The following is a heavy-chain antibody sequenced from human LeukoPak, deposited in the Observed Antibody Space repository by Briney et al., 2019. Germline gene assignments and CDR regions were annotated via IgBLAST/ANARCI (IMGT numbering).Heavy chain of an antibody. CDR3: ANEYDIPV. J-gene: IGHJ6*04. CDR1: GFTVSNKY. V-gene: IGHV3-53*01. Sequence: GGSLRLSCAASGFTVSNKYMTWVRQAPGKGLEWVSLIYSDGRTYYADSVKGRFTISRDNSKNTLYLQMNSLRAEDTAVYYCANEYDIPVWGKGTTVTVSS. CDR2: IYSDGRT. D-gene: IGHD3-9*01.